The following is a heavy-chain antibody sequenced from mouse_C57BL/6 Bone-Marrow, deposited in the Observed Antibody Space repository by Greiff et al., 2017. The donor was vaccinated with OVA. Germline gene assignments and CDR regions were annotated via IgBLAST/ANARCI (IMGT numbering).Heavy chain of an antibody. D-gene: IGHD4-1*01. CDR3: ARERDWGTWFAY. Sequence: QVQLQQSGAELARPGASVKLSCKASGYTFTSYGISWVKQRTGQGLEWIGEIYPRSGNTYYNEKCKGKATLTADKSSSTAYMELRSLTSEDSAVYFCARERDWGTWFAYWGQGTLVTVSA. CDR2: IYPRSGNT. CDR1: GYTFTSYG. V-gene: IGHV1-81*01. J-gene: IGHJ3*01.